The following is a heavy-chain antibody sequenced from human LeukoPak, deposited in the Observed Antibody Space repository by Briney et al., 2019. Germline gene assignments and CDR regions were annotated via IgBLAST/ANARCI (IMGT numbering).Heavy chain of an antibody. J-gene: IGHJ3*02. D-gene: IGHD5-18*01. Sequence: QPGRSLRLSCAASGFTFSSYGMHWVRQAPGKGLEWVAVISYDGSNKYYADSVKGRFTISRDNSKNTPYLQMNSLRAEDTAVYYCARGPQLWLRGAFDIWGQGTMVTVSS. CDR1: GFTFSSYG. V-gene: IGHV3-30*03. CDR2: ISYDGSNK. CDR3: ARGPQLWLRGAFDI.